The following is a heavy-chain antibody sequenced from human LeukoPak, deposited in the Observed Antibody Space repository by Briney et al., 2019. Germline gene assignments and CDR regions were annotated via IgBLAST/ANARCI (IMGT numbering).Heavy chain of an antibody. J-gene: IGHJ1*01. CDR1: GFTFSSYA. Sequence: GGSLRLSCAASGFTFSSYAMSWVRQAPGKGLEWVSAISGSGGSTYYADSVKGRFTISRDNSKSTLYLQMNSLRAEDAAVYYCAKIRSLYYYGSGSFEHWGQGTLVTVSS. V-gene: IGHV3-23*01. D-gene: IGHD3-10*01. CDR3: AKIRSLYYYGSGSFEH. CDR2: ISGSGGST.